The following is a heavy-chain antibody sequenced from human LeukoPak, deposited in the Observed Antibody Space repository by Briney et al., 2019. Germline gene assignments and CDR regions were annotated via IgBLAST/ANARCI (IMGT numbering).Heavy chain of an antibody. J-gene: IGHJ5*01. CDR3: AKDPETYSSRWFDS. V-gene: IGHV3-23*01. CDR1: GVTFSDYA. D-gene: IGHD2-21*01. CDR2: LSANGGSP. Sequence: PGGSLRLSCAASGVTFSDYAMSWVRPAPGKGLEWVSSLSANGGSPYYADSVKGRFTISRDNSKNTLYLHMNSLRVEDTAVYYCAKDPETYSSRWFDSWGQGTLVTVSS.